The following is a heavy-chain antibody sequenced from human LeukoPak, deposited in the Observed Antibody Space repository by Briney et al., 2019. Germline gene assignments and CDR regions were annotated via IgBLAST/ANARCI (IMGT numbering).Heavy chain of an antibody. CDR3: ARDQPVGVYSYGYDYFDY. Sequence: QPGGSLRLSCAASGFTFSDYWMSWVRQAPGKGLEWVANIKQDGSEKYYVDSVKGQFTISRDNAKNSLYLQMNSLRAEDTAVYYCARDQPVGVYSYGYDYFDYWGQGTLVTVSS. J-gene: IGHJ4*02. V-gene: IGHV3-7*01. D-gene: IGHD5-18*01. CDR1: GFTFSDYW. CDR2: IKQDGSEK.